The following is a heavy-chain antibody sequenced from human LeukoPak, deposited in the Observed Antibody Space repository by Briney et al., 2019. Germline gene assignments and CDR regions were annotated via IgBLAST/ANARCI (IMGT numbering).Heavy chain of an antibody. J-gene: IGHJ6*02. CDR2: IYYSGST. V-gene: IGHV4-39*07. D-gene: IGHD2-15*01. Sequence: SETLSLTCTVSGGSISSSSYYWGWIRQPPGKGLEWIGSIYYSGSTYYNPSLKSRVTISVDTSKNQFSLKLSSVTAADTAVYYCARVGGGSDPYYAMDVWGQGTTVTVPS. CDR3: ARVGGGSDPYYAMDV. CDR1: GGSISSSSYY.